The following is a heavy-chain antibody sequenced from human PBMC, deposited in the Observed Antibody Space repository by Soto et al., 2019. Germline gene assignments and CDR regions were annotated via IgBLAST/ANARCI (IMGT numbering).Heavy chain of an antibody. J-gene: IGHJ4*02. D-gene: IGHD6-13*01. V-gene: IGHV3-23*01. CDR3: AKDVPVAAAGTWGYYFDY. Sequence: EVQLLESGGGLVQPGGSLRLSCAASGFTFSSYAMSWVRQAPGKGLEWVSAISGSGGSTYYADSVKGRFTISRDNSKNTLYLQMNSLRAEDTAVYYFAKDVPVAAAGTWGYYFDYWGQGTLVTVSS. CDR1: GFTFSSYA. CDR2: ISGSGGST.